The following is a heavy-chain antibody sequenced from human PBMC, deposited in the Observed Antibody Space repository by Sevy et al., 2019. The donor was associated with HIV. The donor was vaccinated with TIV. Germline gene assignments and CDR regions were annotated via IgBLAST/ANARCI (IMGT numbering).Heavy chain of an antibody. CDR2: ISQTYDGSKK. V-gene: IGHV3-30-3*01. D-gene: IGHD3-22*01. Sequence: GGSLRLSCAASGFTFGSYTLHWVRQAPGKGLEWVALISQTYDGSKKYYIDSVQGRFTISRDNSKNTLYLKMDSLRPEDTVVYYCARDNSGYFFFDYWGQGTLVTVSS. CDR1: GFTFGSYT. CDR3: ARDNSGYFFFDY. J-gene: IGHJ4*02.